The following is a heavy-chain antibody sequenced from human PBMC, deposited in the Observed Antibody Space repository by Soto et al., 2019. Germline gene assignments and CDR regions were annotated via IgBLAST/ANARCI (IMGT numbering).Heavy chain of an antibody. D-gene: IGHD5-12*01. CDR2: IRSGSSTI. CDR3: ARVAGYNHYYYGMDV. Sequence: LRLPYTAAGCTLSSYGMHWVRQTQRKGLERVSYIRSGSSTIYYADSVKGRFTISRDNSKNTLYLQMNSLRAEDTAVYYCARVAGYNHYYYGMDVWGQGTTVTVSS. V-gene: IGHV3-48*01. J-gene: IGHJ6*02. CDR1: GCTLSSYG.